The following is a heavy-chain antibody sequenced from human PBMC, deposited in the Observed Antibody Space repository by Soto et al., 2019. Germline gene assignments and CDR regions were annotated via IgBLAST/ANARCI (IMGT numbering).Heavy chain of an antibody. V-gene: IGHV3-48*02. CDR3: ARDMAVAGKGYYGMDV. J-gene: IGHJ6*02. CDR2: ISSSSSTI. D-gene: IGHD6-19*01. Sequence: GGSLRLSCASSGFTFSSYSMNWVRQAPGKGLEWVSYISSSSSTIYYADSVKGRFTISRDNAKNSLYLQMNSLRDEDTAVYYCARDMAVAGKGYYGMDVWGQGTTVTVSS. CDR1: GFTFSSYS.